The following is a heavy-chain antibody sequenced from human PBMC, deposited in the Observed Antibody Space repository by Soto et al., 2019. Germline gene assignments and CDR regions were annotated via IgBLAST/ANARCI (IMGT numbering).Heavy chain of an antibody. CDR2: INHSGST. D-gene: IGHD3-10*01. J-gene: IGHJ5*02. CDR3: PRGSFGESDNWFDP. V-gene: IGHV4-34*01. Sequence: SETLSLTCAVYGGSFRGYYWSWIRQPPGKGLEWIGEINHSGSTNNNPSLKSRVTISVDTTKNQFSLKLSSVTAADTAVYYWPRGSFGESDNWFDPWGQGTLVTVSS. CDR1: GGSFRGYY.